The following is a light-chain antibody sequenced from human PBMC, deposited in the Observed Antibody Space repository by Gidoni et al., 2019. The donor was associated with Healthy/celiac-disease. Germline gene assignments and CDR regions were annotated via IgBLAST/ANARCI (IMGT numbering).Light chain of an antibody. J-gene: IGLJ3*02. CDR2: SNN. CDR3: AAWDDSLNGWV. CDR1: SSNIGSNT. V-gene: IGLV1-44*01. Sequence: VLTQPPSASGTPGTRVTIPCSGSSSNIGSNTVNWYQQLPGTAPKLLIYSNNQRPSGVPDRFSGSKSGTSASLAISGLQSEDEADYYCAAWDDSLNGWVFGGGTKLTVL.